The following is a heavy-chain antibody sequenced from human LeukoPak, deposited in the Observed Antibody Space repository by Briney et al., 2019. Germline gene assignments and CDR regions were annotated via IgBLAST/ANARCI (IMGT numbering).Heavy chain of an antibody. CDR1: GYTFTGYY. J-gene: IGHJ4*02. V-gene: IGHV1-2*02. D-gene: IGHD3-9*01. CDR3: ARDRPGDILTGYGDY. CDR2: INPNSGGT. Sequence: ASVKVSCKASGYTFTGYYMHWVRQAPGQGLEWMGWINPNSGGTNYAQKFQGRVTTTRETSISTAYMELSRLRSDDTAVYYCARDRPGDILTGYGDYWGQGTLVTVSS.